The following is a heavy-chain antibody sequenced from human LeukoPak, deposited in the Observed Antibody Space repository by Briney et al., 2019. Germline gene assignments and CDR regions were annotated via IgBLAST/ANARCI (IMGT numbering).Heavy chain of an antibody. Sequence: ASVKVSCRASGYTFTSFGITWVRQAPGQGLEWMGWISAYNGNTNYAQKLQGRVTMTTETSTSTAYMELRSLTSGDTAMYYCARHAGYSSSWSFDYWGQGTLVTVSS. V-gene: IGHV1-18*01. D-gene: IGHD6-13*01. CDR1: GYTFTSFG. CDR2: ISAYNGNT. J-gene: IGHJ4*02. CDR3: ARHAGYSSSWSFDY.